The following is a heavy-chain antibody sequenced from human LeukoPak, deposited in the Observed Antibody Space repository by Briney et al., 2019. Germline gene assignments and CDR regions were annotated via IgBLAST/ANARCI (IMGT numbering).Heavy chain of an antibody. CDR2: ISSSSSYI. Sequence: ETLSLTCTVSGGSISSSSYYWGWIRQPPGKGLEWVSSISSSSSYIYYADSEKGRFTISRDNAKNSLYLQMNSLRAEDTAVYYCARDSSGYRFDYWGQGTLVTVSS. V-gene: IGHV3-21*01. D-gene: IGHD3-22*01. CDR3: ARDSSGYRFDY. CDR1: GGSISSSS. J-gene: IGHJ4*02.